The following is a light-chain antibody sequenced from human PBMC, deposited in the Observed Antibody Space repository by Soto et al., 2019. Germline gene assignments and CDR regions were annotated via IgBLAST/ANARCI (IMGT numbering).Light chain of an antibody. CDR1: SSNIGAGYD. CDR2: GNP. Sequence: QSVLTQSPSVSGAPGQRVTISCTGSSSNIGAGYDVHWYQQLPGRAPKLLIYGNPNRPSGVPDRFSGSKSGTSASLAITGLQAEDEADYYCLSFDSSVSVVFGGGTKLTVL. CDR3: LSFDSSVSVV. V-gene: IGLV1-40*01. J-gene: IGLJ2*01.